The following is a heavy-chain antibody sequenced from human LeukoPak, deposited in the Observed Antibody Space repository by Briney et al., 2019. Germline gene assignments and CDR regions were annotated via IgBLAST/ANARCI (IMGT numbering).Heavy chain of an antibody. V-gene: IGHV2-70*11. J-gene: IGHJ4*02. CDR3: ARSRYHYNSDDYYLYYFDY. CDR1: GFSLTTTEMC. CDR2: IDWDDDK. Sequence: SGPTLVNPTQTLTLTCTFSGFSLTTTEMCVSWIRQPPGKALEWLARIDWDDDKYYSPSLKTRLTISKDTSKNQVVLTMTNVDPVDTATYYCARSRYHYNSDDYYLYYFDYWGQGTLVTVSS. D-gene: IGHD3-22*01.